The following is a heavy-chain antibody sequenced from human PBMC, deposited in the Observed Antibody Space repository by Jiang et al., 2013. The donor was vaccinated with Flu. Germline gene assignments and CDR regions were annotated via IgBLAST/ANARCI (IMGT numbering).Heavy chain of an antibody. Sequence: QLVESGPGLVKPSETLSLICTVSGYSISSGYYWGWVRQPPGKGLEWIGSISHTGTTYYNPSLQTRLTISLDTSKNQFSLMLTSVTAADAAVYYCATTTGNWGQGTLVTVSS. CDR1: GYSISSGYY. D-gene: IGHD3-10*01. J-gene: IGHJ4*02. CDR2: ISHTGTT. V-gene: IGHV4-38-2*02. CDR3: ATTTGN.